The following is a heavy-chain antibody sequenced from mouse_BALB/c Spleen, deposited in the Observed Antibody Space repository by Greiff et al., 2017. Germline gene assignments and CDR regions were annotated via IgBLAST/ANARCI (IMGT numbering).Heavy chain of an antibody. J-gene: IGHJ3*01. CDR1: GFTFSSFG. Sequence: EVQLVESGGGLVQPGGSRKLSCAASGFTFSSFGMHWVRQAPEKGLEWVAYISSGSSTIYYVDTVKGRFTISRDNPKNTLFLQMTSLRSEDTAMYYCAREDGSSYRSFAYWGQGTLVTVSA. V-gene: IGHV5-17*02. CDR2: ISSGSSTI. D-gene: IGHD1-1*01. CDR3: AREDGSSYRSFAY.